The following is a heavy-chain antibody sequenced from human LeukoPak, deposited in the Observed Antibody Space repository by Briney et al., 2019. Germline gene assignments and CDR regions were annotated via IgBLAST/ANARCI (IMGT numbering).Heavy chain of an antibody. V-gene: IGHV3-53*01. D-gene: IGHD4/OR15-4a*01. Sequence: GGSLGLSCAASGFTVSSNYMTWVRQAPGKGLEWVSVIYSAGSTYYADSVKGRLTISRDNAKNSLYLEMNSLRDEDTAVYYCARDLAWGAYWGQGTLVTVSS. CDR2: IYSAGST. CDR3: ARDLAWGAY. CDR1: GFTVSSNY. J-gene: IGHJ4*02.